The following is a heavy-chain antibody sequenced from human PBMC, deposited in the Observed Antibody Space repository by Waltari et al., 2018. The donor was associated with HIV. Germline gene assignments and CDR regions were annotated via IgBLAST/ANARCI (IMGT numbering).Heavy chain of an antibody. CDR2: ISSSSSTI. D-gene: IGHD6-13*01. CDR1: GFTFSSYS. V-gene: IGHV3-48*01. J-gene: IGHJ5*02. CDR3: ARVGNQQQLPRPGPFDP. Sequence: EVQLVESGGGLVQPGGSLRLSCAASGFTFSSYSMNWVRQAPGKGLEWVSYISSSSSTIYYADSVKGRFTISRDNAKNSLYLQMNSLRAEDTAVYYCARVGNQQQLPRPGPFDPWGQGTLVTVSS.